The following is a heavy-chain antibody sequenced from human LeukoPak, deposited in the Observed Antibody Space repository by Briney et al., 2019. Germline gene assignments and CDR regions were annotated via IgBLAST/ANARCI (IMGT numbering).Heavy chain of an antibody. V-gene: IGHV3-21*01. CDR3: AKGASDYGDNFDY. Sequence: PGGSLRLSCAASGFTFSSYSMDWVRQAPGKGLEWVSSISSSSSYIYYADSVKGRFTISRDNAKNSLYLQMNSLRAEDTAVYYCAKGASDYGDNFDYWGQGTLVTVSS. J-gene: IGHJ4*02. CDR1: GFTFSSYS. D-gene: IGHD4-17*01. CDR2: ISSSSSYI.